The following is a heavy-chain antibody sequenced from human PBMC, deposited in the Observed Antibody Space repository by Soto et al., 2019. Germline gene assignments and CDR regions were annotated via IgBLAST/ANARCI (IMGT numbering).Heavy chain of an antibody. CDR1: GFTFSSYS. J-gene: IGHJ3*02. CDR2: ISSSSSYI. V-gene: IGHV3-21*01. D-gene: IGHD2-15*01. CDR3: ARDTSSDIVVVVAAADAFDI. Sequence: GGSLRLSCAASGFTFSSYSMNWVRQAPGKGPEWVSSISSSSSYIYYADSVKGRFTISRDNAKNSLYLQMNSLRAEDTAVYYCARDTSSDIVVVVAAADAFDIWGQGTMVTVSS.